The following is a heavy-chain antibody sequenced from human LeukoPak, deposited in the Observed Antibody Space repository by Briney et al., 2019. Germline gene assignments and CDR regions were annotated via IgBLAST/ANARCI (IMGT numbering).Heavy chain of an antibody. Sequence: ASVKVSCKASGYSFTGYYMHWVRQAPGQGLEWMGWINPNSGGTNYAQKFQGGVTMTRDTSISTAYMELSRLRSDDTAVYYCARDSIVGATHDAFDIWGQGTMVTVSS. V-gene: IGHV1-2*02. D-gene: IGHD1-26*01. CDR1: GYSFTGYY. CDR2: INPNSGGT. CDR3: ARDSIVGATHDAFDI. J-gene: IGHJ3*02.